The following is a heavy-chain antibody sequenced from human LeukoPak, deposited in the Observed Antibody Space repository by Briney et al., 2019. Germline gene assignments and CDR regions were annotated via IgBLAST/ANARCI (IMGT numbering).Heavy chain of an antibody. D-gene: IGHD3-3*01. J-gene: IGHJ6*03. V-gene: IGHV4-59*01. CDR1: GGSISSYY. Sequence: PSETLSLTCSVSGGSISSYYWNWIRRPPGKGLEWIGNIHYSGSTNYNPSLKSRVTISVDTSKNQFSLKLSSVTAADTAVYYCAKSGNIYYMDVWGKGTTVTVSS. CDR2: IHYSGST. CDR3: AKSGNIYYMDV.